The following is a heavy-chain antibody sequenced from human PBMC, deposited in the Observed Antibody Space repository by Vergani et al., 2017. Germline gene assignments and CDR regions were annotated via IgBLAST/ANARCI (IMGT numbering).Heavy chain of an antibody. CDR1: GYTFTGYY. J-gene: IGHJ1*01. V-gene: IGHV1-18*04. D-gene: IGHD3-22*01. Sequence: QVQLVQSGAEVKKPGASVKVSCKASGYTFTGYYMHWVRQAPGQGLEWMGWISAYNGNTNYAQKLQGRVTMTTDTSTSTAYMELRSLRSDDTAVYYCAARRSGYPEYFQHWGQGTLVTVSS. CDR3: AARRSGYPEYFQH. CDR2: ISAYNGNT.